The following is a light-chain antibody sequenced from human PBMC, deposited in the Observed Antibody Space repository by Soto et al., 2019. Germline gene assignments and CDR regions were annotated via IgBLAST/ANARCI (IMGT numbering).Light chain of an antibody. CDR1: QSVSSY. V-gene: IGKV3-11*01. J-gene: IGKJ5*01. CDR2: DAS. CDR3: QQRSNWRT. Sequence: EIVLTQSPATLSLSPGERATLSCRASQSVSSYLAWYQQKPGQAPRLLIYDASNRATGIPARFSGSGSVTDFTLTISSLEPDDFAVYYCQQRSNWRTFGQGTRLEIK.